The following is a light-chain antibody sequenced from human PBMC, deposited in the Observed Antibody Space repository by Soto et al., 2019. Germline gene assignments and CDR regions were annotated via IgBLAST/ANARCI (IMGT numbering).Light chain of an antibody. Sequence: IHITQSPSSLSASVGDRFTISCRASQSIINYLNWYKQKPGKAPKFLIYAASSLQSGVPSRFSGSGSGTDFTLTISSLQPEDFATYYCQQSFSSPWTFGQGTKVDIK. V-gene: IGKV1-39*01. J-gene: IGKJ1*01. CDR3: QQSFSSPWT. CDR1: QSIINY. CDR2: AAS.